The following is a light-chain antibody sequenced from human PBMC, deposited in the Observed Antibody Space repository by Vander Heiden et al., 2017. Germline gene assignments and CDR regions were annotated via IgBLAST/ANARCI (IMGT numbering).Light chain of an antibody. J-gene: IGLJ3*02. V-gene: IGLV2-23*02. CDR2: EVS. CDR3: CSYAGSSTWV. CDR1: SSDVGSYNL. Sequence: QSALTQPASVSGSPGQSLTISCTGTSSDVGSYNLVSWYQQHPGKPPKLMIYEVSKRPSVVANRFSASKSGNTASLTISGRQAEDEADYYCCSYAGSSTWVFGGGTKLTVL.